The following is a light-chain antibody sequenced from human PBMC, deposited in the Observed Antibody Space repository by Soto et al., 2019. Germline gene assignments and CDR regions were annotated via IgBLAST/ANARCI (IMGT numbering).Light chain of an antibody. CDR1: QGIRND. CDR2: AAS. CDR3: QQYDNLPPAIT. Sequence: AIQITQSPSSLSASVGDRVTITCXASQGIRNDLGWYQQKPGKAPKLLIYAASSLQSGVPSRFSGSGSGTDFTLTISSLQPEDIATYYCQQYDNLPPAITFGQGTRLEIK. V-gene: IGKV1-6*01. J-gene: IGKJ5*01.